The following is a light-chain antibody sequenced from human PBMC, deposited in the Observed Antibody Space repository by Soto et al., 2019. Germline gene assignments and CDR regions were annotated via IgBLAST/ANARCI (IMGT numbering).Light chain of an antibody. Sequence: QSVLTQRPSVSAAPGQKVTISCSGSSSNIGGNSVSWYQQLPGTAPKLLIYDDNKRPSGIPDQFSGSKSGTSATLGITGFQTGDEADYYCGSWDSSLSAYVFGTGTKVTVL. CDR3: GSWDSSLSAYV. CDR2: DDN. V-gene: IGLV1-51*01. J-gene: IGLJ1*01. CDR1: SSNIGGNS.